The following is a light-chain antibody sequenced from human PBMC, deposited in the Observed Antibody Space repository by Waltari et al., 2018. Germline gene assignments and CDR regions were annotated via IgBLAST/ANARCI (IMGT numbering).Light chain of an antibody. J-gene: IGLJ3*02. CDR3: CSYAGNYVWV. CDR1: SSDIGRYDI. V-gene: IGLV2-23*02. CDR2: DVS. Sequence: QSALTQPAAVSGSPGQSVTISCTGASSDIGRYDIVSWYQQHTGNAPKLVISDVSKRPSGVSDRFSGSKSGDTASLTISGLQFEDEADYYCCSYAGNYVWVFGGGTRLTVL.